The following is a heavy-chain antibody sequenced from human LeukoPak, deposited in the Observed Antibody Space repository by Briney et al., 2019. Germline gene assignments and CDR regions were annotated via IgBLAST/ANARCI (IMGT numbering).Heavy chain of an antibody. J-gene: IGHJ3*02. Sequence: GRSLRLSCAASGFTISSYGMHWVRQAPGKGLEWVAVISYDGSNKYYADSVKGRFTISRDNSKNTLYLQMNSLRAEDTAVYYCAKADSSSWYRVGAFDIWGQGTMVTVSS. CDR3: AKADSSSWYRVGAFDI. D-gene: IGHD6-13*01. V-gene: IGHV3-30*18. CDR1: GFTISSYG. CDR2: ISYDGSNK.